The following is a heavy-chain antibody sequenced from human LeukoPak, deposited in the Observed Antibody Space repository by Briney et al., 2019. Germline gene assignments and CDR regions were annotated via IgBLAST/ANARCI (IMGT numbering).Heavy chain of an antibody. Sequence: ASVKVSCKASGYTFTGYYMHWVRQAPGQGLEWMGWINPNSGGTNYAQKFQGRVTMTRDTSISTAYMELSRLRSDDTAVYYRATHIISSGWDSNFDYWGQGTLVTVSS. CDR3: ATHIISSGWDSNFDY. J-gene: IGHJ4*02. CDR2: INPNSGGT. CDR1: GYTFTGYY. V-gene: IGHV1-2*02. D-gene: IGHD6-19*01.